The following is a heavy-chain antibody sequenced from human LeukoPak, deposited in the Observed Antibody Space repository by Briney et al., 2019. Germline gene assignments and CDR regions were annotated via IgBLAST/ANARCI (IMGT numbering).Heavy chain of an antibody. J-gene: IGHJ5*02. V-gene: IGHV4-39*01. D-gene: IGHD2-2*01. Sequence: PSETLSLTCTVSGGSISSSSYYWGWIRQPPGKGLEWIGSIYYSGSTYYNPSLKSRVTISVDTSKNQFSLKLSSVTAADTAVYYCARHHAGLYCSSTSCLNWLDPWGQGTLVTVSS. CDR1: GGSISSSSYY. CDR2: IYYSGST. CDR3: ARHHAGLYCSSTSCLNWLDP.